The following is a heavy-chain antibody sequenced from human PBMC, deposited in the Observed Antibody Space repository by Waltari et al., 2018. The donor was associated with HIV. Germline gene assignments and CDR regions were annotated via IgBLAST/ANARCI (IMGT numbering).Heavy chain of an antibody. Sequence: QVQLVQSGAEVKKPGASVKVSCKASGYILTSYDINRVRRTTGQGLEWRGWLNPNRGYGVYAQNFPGCVAMSKYTPISTVYMELNILKSNVTAVYWWAGGVRVLDECCVYYGGQGALFAVSA. D-gene: IGHD3-3*01. CDR3: AGGVRVLDECCVYY. V-gene: IGHV1-8*01. J-gene: IGHJ4*02. CDR2: LNPNRGYG. CDR1: GYILTSYD.